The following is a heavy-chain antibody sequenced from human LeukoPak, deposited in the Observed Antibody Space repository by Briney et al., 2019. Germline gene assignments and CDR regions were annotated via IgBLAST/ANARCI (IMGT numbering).Heavy chain of an antibody. J-gene: IGHJ4*02. CDR1: GFTFSSYA. CDR2: ISGSGDSA. CDR3: AKGMGATGRKFSFDY. D-gene: IGHD1-26*01. V-gene: IGHV3-23*01. Sequence: PGGSLRLSCAASGFTFSSYAMSWVRQAPGKGLEWVSHISGSGDSAYYADSVKGRFTISRDNSKNTLYLQMNSLRAEDTAVYYCAKGMGATGRKFSFDYWGQGTLVTVSS.